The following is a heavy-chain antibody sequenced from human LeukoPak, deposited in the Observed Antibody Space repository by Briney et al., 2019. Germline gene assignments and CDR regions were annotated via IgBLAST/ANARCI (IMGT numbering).Heavy chain of an antibody. CDR2: IHPDGIEK. J-gene: IGHJ5*01. CDR3: SRGDDFSGDS. D-gene: IGHD2-21*02. Sequence: GGSLRLSCAASGFTFKTYWMSWVRQAPGKGLEWMVNIHPDGIEKYHVDSVKGRFTIFRDSARNLLYLQMSSLRADDTAVYYCSRGDDFSGDSWGQGTLVTVSS. CDR1: GFTFKTYW. V-gene: IGHV3-7*04.